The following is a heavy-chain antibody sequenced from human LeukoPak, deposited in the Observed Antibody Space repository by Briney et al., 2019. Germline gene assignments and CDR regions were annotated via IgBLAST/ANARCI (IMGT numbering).Heavy chain of an antibody. CDR2: IYWNDDK. J-gene: IGHJ4*02. CDR3: AHRLEWWYYFDY. Sequence: SGPTLVKPTQTLTMTCTFSGFSLSTSGVGVGWTRQPPGKALEWLALIYWNDDKRYSPSLKSRLTITKDTSKNQVVLTMTNMDTVDTATYYCAHRLEWWYYFDYWGQGTLVTVSS. V-gene: IGHV2-5*01. CDR1: GFSLSTSGVG. D-gene: IGHD3-3*01.